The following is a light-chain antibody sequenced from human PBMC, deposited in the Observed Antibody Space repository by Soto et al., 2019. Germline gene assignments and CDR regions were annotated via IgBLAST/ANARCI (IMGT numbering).Light chain of an antibody. CDR3: LQASQFPLT. J-gene: IGKJ4*01. V-gene: IGKV1D-12*01. CDR1: QGINKW. Sequence: DIPMTQSPSSVSASVGDSVTITCRASQGINKWLAWYQQKPGKAPKLLIYTASKLQSGVPARFSGSGSGTDFTLTISSLQAEDFATYYCLQASQFPLTFGGGTKVEIK. CDR2: TAS.